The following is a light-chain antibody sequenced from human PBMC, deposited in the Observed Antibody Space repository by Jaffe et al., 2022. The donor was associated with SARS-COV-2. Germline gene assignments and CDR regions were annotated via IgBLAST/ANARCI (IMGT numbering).Light chain of an antibody. Sequence: SYELTQPPSVSVSPGQTASITCSGDKLDDKYVSWYQERPGQPPVLVIYQDTQRPSGIPERFSGSNSGNTATLTISGTQAMDEADYYCQAWDRSTGVFGGGTKLTVL. CDR1: KLDDKY. CDR3: QAWDRSTGV. CDR2: QDT. V-gene: IGLV3-1*01. J-gene: IGLJ3*02.